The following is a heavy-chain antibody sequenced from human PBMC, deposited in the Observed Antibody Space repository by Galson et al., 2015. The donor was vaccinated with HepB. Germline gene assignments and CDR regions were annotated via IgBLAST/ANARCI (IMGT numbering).Heavy chain of an antibody. D-gene: IGHD2-2*01. V-gene: IGHV4-39*01. CDR2: IYYSGST. Sequence: ETLSLTCTVSGGSISSSSYYWGWIRQPPGKGLEWIGSIYYSGSTYYNPSLKSRVTISVDTSKNQFSLKLSSVTAADTAVYYCARLPGRLVVVPAAPFDYWGQGTLVTVSS. CDR3: ARLPGRLVVVPAAPFDY. J-gene: IGHJ4*02. CDR1: GGSISSSSYY.